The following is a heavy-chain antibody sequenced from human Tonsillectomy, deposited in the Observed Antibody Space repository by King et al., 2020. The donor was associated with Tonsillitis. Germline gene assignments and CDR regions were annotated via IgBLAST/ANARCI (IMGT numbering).Heavy chain of an antibody. V-gene: IGHV3-74*01. CDR3: ATGSGHAFDI. CDR2: INSDGSST. J-gene: IGHJ3*02. CDR1: GFTFSSYW. Sequence: VQLVESGGGLVQPGGSLRLSSAASGFTFSSYWMHWVRQVPGKGLVWISRINSDGSSTSYANSVKGRFTISRDNAKNTLYLQMNSLRAEDTAVYYCATGSGHAFDIWGEGTMVTVSS.